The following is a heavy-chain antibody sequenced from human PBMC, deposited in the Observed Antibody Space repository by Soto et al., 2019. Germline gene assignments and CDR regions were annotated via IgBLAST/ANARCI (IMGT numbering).Heavy chain of an antibody. CDR3: ARAPTPYYYDSSGYSVRRSSWFDP. V-gene: IGHV1-69*13. CDR2: IIPIFGTA. Sequence: GASVKVSCKASGGTFSSYAISWVRQAPGQGLEWMGGIIPIFGTANYAQKFQGRVTITADESTSTAYMELSSLRSEDTAVYYCARAPTPYYYDSSGYSVRRSSWFDPWGQGTLVTVSS. J-gene: IGHJ5*02. CDR1: GGTFSSYA. D-gene: IGHD3-22*01.